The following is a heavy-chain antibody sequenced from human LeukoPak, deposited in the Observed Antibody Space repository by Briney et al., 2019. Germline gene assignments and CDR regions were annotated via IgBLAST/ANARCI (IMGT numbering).Heavy chain of an antibody. CDR1: GFTFSSYS. CDR2: ISSSSSYI. V-gene: IGHV3-21*01. CDR3: ARVHVDTAMVHLYYYYYMTS. J-gene: IGHJ6*03. Sequence: GGSLRLSCAASGFTFSSYSMNWVRQAPGKGLEWVSSISSSSSYIYYADSVKGRFTISRDNAKNSLYLQMNSLRAEDTAVYYWARVHVDTAMVHLYYYYYMTSGAKGPRSPSP. D-gene: IGHD5-18*01.